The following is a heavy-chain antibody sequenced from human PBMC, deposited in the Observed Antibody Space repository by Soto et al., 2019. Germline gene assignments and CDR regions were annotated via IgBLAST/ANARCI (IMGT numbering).Heavy chain of an antibody. V-gene: IGHV1-69*04. CDR3: ARGISEYCSGTTCYSYSFAH. J-gene: IGHJ4*02. CDR2: IIPMLGII. Sequence: SSVRLADSASGYICSNCYIHYVRQAPGQGLEWMGRIIPMLGIINYAQKFQGRVTISADKSTTTVYMELSSLTSEDTAVYYCARGISEYCSGTTCYSYSFAHWARGTLVPVSS. CDR1: GYICSNCY. D-gene: IGHD2-2*01.